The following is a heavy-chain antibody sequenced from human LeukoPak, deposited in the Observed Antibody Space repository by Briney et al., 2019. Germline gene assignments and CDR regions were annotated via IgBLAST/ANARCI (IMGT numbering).Heavy chain of an antibody. V-gene: IGHV1-2*02. Sequence: ASVKVSCKASGYTFTGYYMHWVRQAPGQGLEWMGWINPNSGGTNYAQKFQGRVTMTRDTPISTAYMELSRLRSDDTAVYYCTRGGRLEQWLWGDGFDYWGQGTLVTVSS. CDR2: INPNSGGT. D-gene: IGHD6-19*01. J-gene: IGHJ4*02. CDR3: TRGGRLEQWLWGDGFDY. CDR1: GYTFTGYY.